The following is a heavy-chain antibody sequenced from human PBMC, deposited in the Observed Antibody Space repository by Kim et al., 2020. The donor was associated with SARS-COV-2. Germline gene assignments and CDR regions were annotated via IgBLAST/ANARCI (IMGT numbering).Heavy chain of an antibody. CDR2: GGNK. CDR3: ARGNGGYPR. D-gene: IGHD4-17*01. Sequence: GGNKAYADSVQGRFIISRESSKNTLYLQMDSLRHDDTAVYYCARGNGGYPRWGHGTLVTVSS. V-gene: IGHV3-53*05. J-gene: IGHJ4*01.